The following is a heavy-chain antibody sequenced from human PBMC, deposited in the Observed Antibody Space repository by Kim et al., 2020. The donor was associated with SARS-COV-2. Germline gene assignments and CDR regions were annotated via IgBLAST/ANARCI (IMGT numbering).Heavy chain of an antibody. V-gene: IGHV1-18*01. CDR3: ARDQEQLDYGMDV. D-gene: IGHD6-13*01. J-gene: IGHJ6*02. Sequence: YAQKLQGRVTMTPDTSTSTAYMELRSLRSDDTAVYYCARDQEQLDYGMDVWGQGTTVTVSS.